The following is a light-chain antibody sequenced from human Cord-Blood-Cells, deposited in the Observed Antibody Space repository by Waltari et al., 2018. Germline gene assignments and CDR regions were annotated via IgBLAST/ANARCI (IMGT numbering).Light chain of an antibody. Sequence: IRITQPPSTLPASVGDRVPITCRASQSISSWLAWYQQKPGNAPKLLIYKASSLKSGVPSRFSGSGSGTEFTLTISSLQPDDFATYYCQQYNRYSLTFGGGTKVEIK. CDR1: QSISSW. V-gene: IGKV1-5*03. J-gene: IGKJ4*01. CDR3: QQYNRYSLT. CDR2: KAS.